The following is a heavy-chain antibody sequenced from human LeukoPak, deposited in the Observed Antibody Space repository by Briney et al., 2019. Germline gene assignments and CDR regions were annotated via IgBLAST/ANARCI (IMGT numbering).Heavy chain of an antibody. J-gene: IGHJ6*02. V-gene: IGHV3-33*01. CDR1: GFTLSNYG. CDR3: ARVSSSFYYGLDV. D-gene: IGHD3-3*02. CDR2: IWYDGSSK. Sequence: GGSLRLSCAASGFTLSNYGMHWVRQAPGKGLEWVAVIWYDGSSKYYADSVKGRFTISRDSSKNTLYLQMNSLRAEDTAVYYCARVSSSFYYGLDVWGQGTTVTVSS.